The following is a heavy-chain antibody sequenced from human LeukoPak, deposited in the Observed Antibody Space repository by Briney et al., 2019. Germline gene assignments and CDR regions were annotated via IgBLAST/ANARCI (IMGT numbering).Heavy chain of an antibody. J-gene: IGHJ5*02. D-gene: IGHD4-23*01. CDR1: GFTFKHYG. CDR2: IWYDGSNT. Sequence: GSLRLSCGASGFTFKHYGMHWVRQAPGKGLEWVAVIWYDGSNTFYADSVKGRLTISRDNSNNTLYLQVNSLRAEDTAVYYCARDLYGGNSASWVDLWGQGTLVTVSS. V-gene: IGHV3-33*01. CDR3: ARDLYGGNSASWVDL.